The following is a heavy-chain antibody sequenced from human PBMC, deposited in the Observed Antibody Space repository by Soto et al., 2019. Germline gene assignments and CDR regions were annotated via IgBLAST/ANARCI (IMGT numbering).Heavy chain of an antibody. V-gene: IGHV1-18*01. CDR1: GYTFTSYG. CDR3: ARDGYCSSTSCSWDYYYYYMDV. J-gene: IGHJ6*03. CDR2: ISAYNGNT. D-gene: IGHD2-2*01. Sequence: QVQLVQSGDEVKKPGASVKVSCKASGYTFTSYGISWVRQAPGQGLEWMGWISAYNGNTNYAQKLQGRVTMTTDTSTSTAYMELRSLRSDDTAVYYCARDGYCSSTSCSWDYYYYYMDVWGKGTTVTVSS.